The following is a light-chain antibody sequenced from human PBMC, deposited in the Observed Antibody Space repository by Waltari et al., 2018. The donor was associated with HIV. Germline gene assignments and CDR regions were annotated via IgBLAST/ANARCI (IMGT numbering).Light chain of an antibody. V-gene: IGLV2-14*03. J-gene: IGLJ3*02. Sequence: QSALTQPASVSGSPGQSITFSCTGTSSDVGDLNFVPWYQQHPGKAPKLMIYDVSLRPSWVSDRFSGSKSGNTASLTISGLQADDEADYYCTSYASITSWVFGGGTKVTVL. CDR3: TSYASITSWV. CDR1: SSDVGDLNF. CDR2: DVS.